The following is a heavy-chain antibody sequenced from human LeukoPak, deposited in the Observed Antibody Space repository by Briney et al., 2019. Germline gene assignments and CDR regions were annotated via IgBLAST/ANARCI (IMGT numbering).Heavy chain of an antibody. CDR3: ARCTTGKTFGSLREIKKSREIDY. D-gene: IGHD1-1*01. CDR2: ISSSSSYI. CDR1: GFTFDDYA. V-gene: IGHV3-21*01. Sequence: PGGSLRLSCAASGFTFDDYAMNWVRQAPGKGLEWVSSISSSSSYIHYADSVRGRFTISRDNAKNSLFLQMNSLRGEDTAVYYCARCTTGKTFGSLREIKKSREIDYWGQGTLVTVSS. J-gene: IGHJ4*02.